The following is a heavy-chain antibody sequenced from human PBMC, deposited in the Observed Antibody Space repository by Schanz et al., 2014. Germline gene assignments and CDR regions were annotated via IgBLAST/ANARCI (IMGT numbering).Heavy chain of an antibody. CDR1: GGSISSSNYY. V-gene: IGHV4-39*01. CDR2: IYYSGST. Sequence: QLQLQESGPGLVKPSETLSLTCTVSGGSISSSNYYWGWIRQPPGKGLEWIESIYYSGSTYYNPSFKIRVTPSVDTSKNQFSLKRSSVTAADTAVYYCARQFYDILTGYWFPYYFDYWGQGTLVTVSS. CDR3: ARQFYDILTGYWFPYYFDY. D-gene: IGHD3-9*01. J-gene: IGHJ4*02.